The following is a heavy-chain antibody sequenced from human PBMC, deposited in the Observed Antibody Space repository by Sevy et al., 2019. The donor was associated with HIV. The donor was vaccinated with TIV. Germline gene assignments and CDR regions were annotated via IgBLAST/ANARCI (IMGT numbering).Heavy chain of an antibody. J-gene: IGHJ4*02. CDR3: ARGPKGPNPIDY. Sequence: ASVKVSCKASGYTFTGYYIHWVRQAPGQGLEWMGWINPNTGGTNYAQKFQGRVTMTRDTSTSSAYLELSGLGSDDTAAFYCARGPKGPNPIDYWCQGTLVTVSS. CDR1: GYTFTGYY. V-gene: IGHV1-2*02. CDR2: INPNTGGT.